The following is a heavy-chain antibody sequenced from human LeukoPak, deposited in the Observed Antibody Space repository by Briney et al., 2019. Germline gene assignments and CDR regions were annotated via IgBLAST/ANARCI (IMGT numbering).Heavy chain of an antibody. CDR1: GGTFSSYA. CDR3: ARTLGYSSGWVRVGDNWFDP. J-gene: IGHJ5*02. CDR2: IIPIFGTA. V-gene: IGHV1-69*06. Sequence: SVKVSCKASGGTFSSYAISWVRQAPGQGLEWMGGIIPIFGTANYAQKFQGRVTITADKSTSTAYMELSSLRSEDTAVYYCARTLGYSSGWVRVGDNWFDPWGQGTLVTVSS. D-gene: IGHD6-19*01.